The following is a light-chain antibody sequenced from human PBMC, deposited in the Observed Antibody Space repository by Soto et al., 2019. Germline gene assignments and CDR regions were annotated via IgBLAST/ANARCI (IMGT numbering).Light chain of an antibody. CDR3: QQYNGPIT. J-gene: IGKJ5*01. CDR1: QSIGRW. V-gene: IGKV1-5*01. CDR2: DAS. Sequence: DIQMTQSPSTLSASVGDTVTVTCRASQSIGRWLAWYQQKPGKAPKLLIYDASSLESGVPSRFSGSGSGTEFTLTINSLQPDDFATYYCQQYNGPITFGQGTRLEIK.